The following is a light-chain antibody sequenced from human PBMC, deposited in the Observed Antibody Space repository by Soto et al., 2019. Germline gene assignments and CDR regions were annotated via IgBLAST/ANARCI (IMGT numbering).Light chain of an antibody. Sequence: DIQMTQSPSSLSASVRDRVTITCRASQGIGSYLAWYQQEPGKAPKLLISGASTLQSGVPSRFSGSGSGTEFTLTISSLQPEDLATYSCQQLHSWGVTFGGGTKVDIK. V-gene: IGKV1-9*01. CDR1: QGIGSY. J-gene: IGKJ4*01. CDR2: GAS. CDR3: QQLHSWGVT.